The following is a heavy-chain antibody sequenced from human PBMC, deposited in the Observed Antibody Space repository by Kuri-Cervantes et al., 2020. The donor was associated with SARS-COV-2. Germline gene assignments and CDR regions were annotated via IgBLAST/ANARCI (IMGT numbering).Heavy chain of an antibody. CDR1: GGSISSSSYD. CDR3: AKAMTTVKTHSYDY. D-gene: IGHD4-17*01. J-gene: IGHJ4*02. V-gene: IGHV4-39*01. CDR2: IYYSGST. Sequence: SETLSLTCTVSGGSISSSSYDWGWIRQPPGKGLEWIGSIYYSGSTYYNPSLKSRVTISVETYKNQFSLKLSSVTAADTAVYYCAKAMTTVKTHSYDYCGQAILTVSS.